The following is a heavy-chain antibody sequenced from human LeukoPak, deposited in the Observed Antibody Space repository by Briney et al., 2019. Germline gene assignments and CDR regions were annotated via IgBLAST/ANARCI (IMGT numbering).Heavy chain of an antibody. CDR2: INHSGST. V-gene: IGHV4-34*01. CDR1: GGSFSGYY. D-gene: IGHD3-3*01. J-gene: IGHJ4*02. CDR3: ARQAVLYDFWSGYLPNYFDY. Sequence: SETLSLTCAVYGGSFSGYYWSWIRQPPGKGLEWIGEINHSGSTNYNPSLKSRVTISVDTSKNQFSLKLSSVTAADTAVYYCARQAVLYDFWSGYLPNYFDYWGQGTLVTVSS.